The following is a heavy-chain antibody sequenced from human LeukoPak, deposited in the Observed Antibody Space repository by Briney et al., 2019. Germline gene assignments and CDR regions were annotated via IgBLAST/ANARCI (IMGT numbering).Heavy chain of an antibody. Sequence: SETLSLTCAVYGGSFSGYYWSWIRQPPGKGLEWIGEINHSGSTNYNPSLKSRVTISVDTSKNQFSLKLSSVTAADTAVYYCAREYCSSTSCYGPRRYLDYWGQGTLVTVSS. D-gene: IGHD2-2*01. CDR1: GGSFSGYY. CDR2: INHSGST. J-gene: IGHJ4*02. V-gene: IGHV4-34*01. CDR3: AREYCSSTSCYGPRRYLDY.